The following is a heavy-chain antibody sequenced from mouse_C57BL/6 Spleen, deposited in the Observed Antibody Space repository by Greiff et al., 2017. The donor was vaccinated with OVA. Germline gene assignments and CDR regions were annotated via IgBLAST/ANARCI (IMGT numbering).Heavy chain of an antibody. J-gene: IGHJ2*01. CDR2: IYPRSGNT. CDR3: ARGLTGTFDYFDY. D-gene: IGHD4-1*01. Sequence: VQLKESGAELARPGASVKLSCKASGYTFTSYGISWVKQRTGQGLEWIGEIYPRSGNTYYNEKFKGKATLTADKSSSTAYMELRSLTSEDSAVYFCARGLTGTFDYFDYWGQGTTLTVSS. CDR1: GYTFTSYG. V-gene: IGHV1-81*01.